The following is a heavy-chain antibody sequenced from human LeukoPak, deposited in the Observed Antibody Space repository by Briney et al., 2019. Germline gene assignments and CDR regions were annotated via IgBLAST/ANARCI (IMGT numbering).Heavy chain of an antibody. CDR2: INPNSGDT. CDR3: ARVRYRLAETYIDY. Sequence: ASVKVSCKASGYTFTGYYMHWVRQAPGQGLERMGWINPNSGDTNYAQKFQGRVTMTRDTSISTAYMELSRLRSDDTAVYYCARVRYRLAETYIDYWGQGTLVTVSS. J-gene: IGHJ4*02. V-gene: IGHV1-2*02. CDR1: GYTFTGYY. D-gene: IGHD3-16*01.